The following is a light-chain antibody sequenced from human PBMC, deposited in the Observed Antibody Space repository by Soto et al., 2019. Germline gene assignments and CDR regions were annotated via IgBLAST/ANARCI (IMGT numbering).Light chain of an antibody. CDR1: QTISSW. Sequence: DIPMTQRPSTVSVSLGDGVTITCLASQTISSWLAWYQQKSGKAPKLLIYKASTLKSGVPSRFSGSGSGTEFTLTISSLQPDDFATYYCQHYNSYSEACGQGTRWIS. CDR3: QHYNSYSEA. V-gene: IGKV1-5*03. CDR2: KAS. J-gene: IGKJ1*01.